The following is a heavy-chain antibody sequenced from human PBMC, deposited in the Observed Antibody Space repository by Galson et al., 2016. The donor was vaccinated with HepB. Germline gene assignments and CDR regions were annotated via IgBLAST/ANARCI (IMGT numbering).Heavy chain of an antibody. J-gene: IGHJ6*02. Sequence: SVTLSPTCTVSGGSISSSYWSWIRQPPGKGLEWIGYIYYSGRTNYNPSLKSRLTISVDTSKNQFSLKLSSVTAADTAVYFCAKHMMVTSNYFYYGMGVWGQGTTVTVSS. V-gene: IGHV4-59*08. D-gene: IGHD2-21*02. CDR3: AKHMMVTSNYFYYGMGV. CDR1: GGSISSSY. CDR2: IYYSGRT.